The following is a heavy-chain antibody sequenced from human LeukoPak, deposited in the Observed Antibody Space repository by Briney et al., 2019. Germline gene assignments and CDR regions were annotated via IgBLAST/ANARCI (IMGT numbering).Heavy chain of an antibody. CDR2: IYYSGST. CDR3: ARHEDTAMVFPA. V-gene: IGHV4-59*08. CDR1: GGSISSDY. D-gene: IGHD5-18*01. Sequence: SETLSLTCTVSGGSISSDYWSWIRQPPGKGLEWIGYIYYSGSTNYNPSLKSRVTISVDTSKNQFSLKLSSVTAADTAVYYCARHEDTAMVFPAWGQGTLVTVS. J-gene: IGHJ5*02.